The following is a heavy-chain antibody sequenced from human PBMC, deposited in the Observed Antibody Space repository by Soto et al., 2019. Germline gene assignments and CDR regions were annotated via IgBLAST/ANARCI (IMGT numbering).Heavy chain of an antibody. D-gene: IGHD3-22*01. CDR1: GYTFTSYY. J-gene: IGHJ3*02. CDR3: ARAPYYYDSSGPDAFDI. Sequence: ASVKVSCKASGYTFTSYYMHWVRQAPGQGLEWMGIINPSGGSTSYAQKFQGRVTMTRDTSTSTVYMELSSLRSEDTAVYYCARAPYYYDSSGPDAFDIWGQGTMVTVSS. V-gene: IGHV1-46*01. CDR2: INPSGGST.